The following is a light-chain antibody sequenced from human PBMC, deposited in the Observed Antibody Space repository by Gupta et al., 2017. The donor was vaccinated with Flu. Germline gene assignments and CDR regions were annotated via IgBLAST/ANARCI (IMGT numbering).Light chain of an antibody. J-gene: IGKJ5*01. V-gene: IGKV4-1*01. CDR3: QQDDDSAHS. Sequence: DIVMTQSPDSLAVSLGERATINCKSSQSVLYTSYNKNYLAWYQQKPGQPPVLLISWASTRESGVPDRFSGSGSVTDFTLTISSLQAEDVAVYYCQQDDDSAHSFGQGTRMEIK. CDR1: QSVLYTSYNKNY. CDR2: WAS.